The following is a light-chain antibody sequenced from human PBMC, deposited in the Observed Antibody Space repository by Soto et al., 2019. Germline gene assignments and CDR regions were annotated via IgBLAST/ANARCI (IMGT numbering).Light chain of an antibody. V-gene: IGLV2-14*01. Sequence: QSVLTQPASVSGSPGQSVTISCTGSINDFVVYNYVSWYHQLPGKAPKLMIYGVSNRPSGVSNRFSGSKSGATASLTISGLQADDEADYYCSTHTLSGNLHVFGPGTKLTVL. CDR1: INDFVVYNY. J-gene: IGLJ1*01. CDR2: GVS. CDR3: STHTLSGNLHV.